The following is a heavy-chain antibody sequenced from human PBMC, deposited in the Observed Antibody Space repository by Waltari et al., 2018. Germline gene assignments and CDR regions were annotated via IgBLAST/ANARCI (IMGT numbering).Heavy chain of an antibody. Sequence: QITLKESGPTLVKPTQTLTLTCTLSGFSHRTRGVGVGWIRQPPGKALEWLGVIYWDDDKRYSPSLKNRLTITKDTSKNQVVLTMTNLDPVDTATYFCAHRGNSGWFGDFFYYWGQGILVTVSS. CDR2: IYWDDDK. V-gene: IGHV2-5*02. J-gene: IGHJ4*02. CDR3: AHRGNSGWFGDFFYY. CDR1: GFSHRTRGVG. D-gene: IGHD6-19*01.